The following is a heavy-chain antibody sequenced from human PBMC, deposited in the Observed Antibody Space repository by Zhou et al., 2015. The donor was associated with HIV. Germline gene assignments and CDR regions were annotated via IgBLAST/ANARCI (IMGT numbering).Heavy chain of an antibody. J-gene: IGHJ4*02. D-gene: IGHD6-19*01. CDR3: ARDTEYSSGWYVPQLDY. CDR2: INPSGGST. Sequence: QVQLVQSGAEVKKPGSSVKVSCKASGGTFSSYAISWVRQAPGQGLEWMGIINPSGGSTSYAQKFQGRVTMTRDTSTSTVYMELSSLRSEDTAVYYCARDTEYSSGWYVPQLDYWARNRRSPSPQ. V-gene: IGHV1-46*01. CDR1: GGTFSSYA.